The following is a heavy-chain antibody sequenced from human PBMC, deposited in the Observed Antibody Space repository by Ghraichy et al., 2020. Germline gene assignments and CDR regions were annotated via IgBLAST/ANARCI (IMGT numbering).Heavy chain of an antibody. CDR2: VYDGGN. Sequence: SETLSLTCTVSGASVSSSNCWWSWVRQPPGKGLEWIGEVYDGGNNYNPSLRSRVTITKDMSRNQFSLKLSSVTAADTAVYYCARHPYVFDSWGQGTLVTVSS. J-gene: IGHJ4*02. CDR3: ARHPYVFDS. CDR1: GASVSSSNCW. V-gene: IGHV4-4*02. D-gene: IGHD2-21*01.